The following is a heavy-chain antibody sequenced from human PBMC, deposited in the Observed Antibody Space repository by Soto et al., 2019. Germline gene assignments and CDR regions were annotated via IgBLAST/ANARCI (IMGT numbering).Heavy chain of an antibody. CDR2: IDHSDSYT. CDR3: ARPSQLDTHY. CDR1: GYIFTSYL. Sequence: PGEYLKISCKGSGYIFTSYLISWVRQMPGKVLEWMGRIDHSDSYTNYSPSFQGHVTISADNSISTAYLQWSSLKASDTAMYYFARPSQLDTHYWGQGTLVTVSS. V-gene: IGHV5-10-1*01. J-gene: IGHJ4*02. D-gene: IGHD3-3*01.